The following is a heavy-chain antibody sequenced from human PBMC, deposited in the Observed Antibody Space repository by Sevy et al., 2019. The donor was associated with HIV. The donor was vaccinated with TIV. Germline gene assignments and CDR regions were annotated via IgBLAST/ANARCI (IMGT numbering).Heavy chain of an antibody. Sequence: GGSLRLSCAASGFTVSSNYMSWVRQAPGKGLEWVSFIYSGGSTYYADSVKGRFTISGDNSKNTLYLQMNSLRAEDTAVYYCARSDSGGLNGAFDIWGQGTMVTVSS. D-gene: IGHD2-21*02. J-gene: IGHJ3*02. V-gene: IGHV3-53*01. CDR1: GFTVSSNY. CDR3: ARSDSGGLNGAFDI. CDR2: IYSGGST.